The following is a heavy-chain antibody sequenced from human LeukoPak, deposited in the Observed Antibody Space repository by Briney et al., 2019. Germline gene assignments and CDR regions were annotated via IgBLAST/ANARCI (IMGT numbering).Heavy chain of an antibody. J-gene: IGHJ3*02. V-gene: IGHV3-23*01. CDR2: IQGSGGRT. CDR1: GFTFRNYG. Sequence: GGSLRLSCAASGFTFRNYGMTWVRQAPGKELEWVSAIQGSGGRTYYADSVKGRFTISRDNSKNTLYLQMNSLRVENTAVYYCAREMGYYDSNGYLHDAFDIWGQGTMVTVSS. D-gene: IGHD3-22*01. CDR3: AREMGYYDSNGYLHDAFDI.